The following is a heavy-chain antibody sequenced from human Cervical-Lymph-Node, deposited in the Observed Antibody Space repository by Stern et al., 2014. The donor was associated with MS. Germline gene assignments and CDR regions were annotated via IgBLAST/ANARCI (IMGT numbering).Heavy chain of an antibody. CDR2: INPIFDTT. CDR3: ATNSAGPYYYYGMDV. CDR1: GGTFSRFA. Sequence: VQLVQSGAEVKKPGSSVKVSCKASGGTFSRFAISWVRQAPGQGLEWIGGINPIFDTTDSAQRFQGRITITAYESTSTAYMELSSLRSEDTAFYYCATNSAGPYYYYGMDVWGQGTTVTVSS. V-gene: IGHV1-69*01. J-gene: IGHJ6*02. D-gene: IGHD6-13*01.